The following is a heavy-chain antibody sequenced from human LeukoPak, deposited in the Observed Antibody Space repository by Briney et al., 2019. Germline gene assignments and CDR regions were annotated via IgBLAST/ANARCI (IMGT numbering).Heavy chain of an antibody. V-gene: IGHV1-8*01. D-gene: IGHD5-24*01. CDR1: GCTFTSYD. CDR3: ARASRDGYNYILDY. Sequence: GASVKVSCKASGCTFTSYDINWVRQATGQGLEWMGWMNPNSGNTGYAQKFQGRVTMTRNTSISTAYMELSSLRSEDTAVYYCARASRDGYNYILDYWGQGTLVTVSS. CDR2: MNPNSGNT. J-gene: IGHJ4*02.